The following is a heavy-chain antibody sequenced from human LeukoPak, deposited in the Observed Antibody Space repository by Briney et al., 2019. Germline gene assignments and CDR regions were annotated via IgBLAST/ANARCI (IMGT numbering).Heavy chain of an antibody. V-gene: IGHV4-4*07. J-gene: IGHJ6*03. CDR3: ARAGYSSSWFSGKDYYYYMDV. D-gene: IGHD6-13*01. CDR1: GGSISSYY. Sequence: SETLSLTCTVSGGSISSYYWSWIRQPAGKGLEWIGRIYTSGSTNYNPSLKSRVTMSVDTSKNQFSLKLSSVTAADTAVYYCARAGYSSSWFSGKDYYYYMDVWGKGTTVTVSS. CDR2: IYTSGST.